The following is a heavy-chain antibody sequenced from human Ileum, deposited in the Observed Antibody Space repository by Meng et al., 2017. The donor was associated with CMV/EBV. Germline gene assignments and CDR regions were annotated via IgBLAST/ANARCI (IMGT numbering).Heavy chain of an antibody. V-gene: IGHV3-23*01. CDR3: AKDRSLVVVPSAISGSWFDA. CDR2: ISGSGRST. CDR1: GFTFSNHA. Sequence: GGSLRLSCVVSGFTFSNHAMSWVRQAPGKGLEWVSAISGSGRSTYYADSVKGRFAISRDKSKNTLYLQMNSLRADDTAVYYCAKDRSLVVVPSAISGSWFDAWGQGTLVTVSS. J-gene: IGHJ5*02. D-gene: IGHD2-2*02.